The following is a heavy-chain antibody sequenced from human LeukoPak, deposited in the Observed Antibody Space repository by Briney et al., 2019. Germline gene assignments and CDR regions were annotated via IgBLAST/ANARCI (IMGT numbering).Heavy chain of an antibody. D-gene: IGHD3-10*01. CDR2: VRSDGSVE. CDR3: AKDLGTLISGTYYYYFDY. CDR1: GFTFSSYG. Sequence: GGSLRLSCAASGFTFSSYGMHWVRQAPGKGLEWVAFVRSDGSVEYYADSVKGRFTISRDNSKNTLYLQMNSLRAEDSAVYYCAKDLGTLISGTYYYYFDYWGQGTLVTVSS. J-gene: IGHJ4*02. V-gene: IGHV3-30*02.